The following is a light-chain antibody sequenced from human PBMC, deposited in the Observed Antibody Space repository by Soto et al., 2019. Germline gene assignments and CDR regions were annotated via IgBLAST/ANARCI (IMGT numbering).Light chain of an antibody. CDR1: QSVDSTY. CDR2: GAS. V-gene: IGKV3-20*01. CDR3: QYYDSFRT. Sequence: EIVLTQSPGTLSLSPGERATLSCRASQSVDSTYLTWYQQKPGQAPRLLIYGASGRATGIPDRFSGSGSGTDFTLIISRLEPQDFAVYFCQYYDSFRTFGQGTKVEIK. J-gene: IGKJ1*01.